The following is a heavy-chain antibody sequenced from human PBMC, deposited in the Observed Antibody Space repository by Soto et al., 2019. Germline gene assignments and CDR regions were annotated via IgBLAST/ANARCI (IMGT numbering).Heavy chain of an antibody. D-gene: IGHD6-19*01. Sequence: GWSLRLSCASSVFTFISYGMHWVRQAPGKGLEWVAVIWYDGSNKYYADSVKGRFTISRDNSKSTLYLQMNSLRAEDTAVYYCAREVVAGTLNYWGQGTLVTVSS. CDR3: AREVVAGTLNY. V-gene: IGHV3-33*01. J-gene: IGHJ4*02. CDR1: VFTFISYG. CDR2: IWYDGSNK.